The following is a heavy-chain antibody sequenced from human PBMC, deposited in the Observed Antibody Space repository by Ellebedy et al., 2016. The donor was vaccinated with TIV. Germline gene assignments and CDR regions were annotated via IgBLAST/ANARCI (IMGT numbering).Heavy chain of an antibody. CDR3: ARENWYIDY. CDR2: IWYDGGNK. Sequence: GESLKISCEASGFIFSNYGMHWVRQAPGKGLEWVAFIWYDGGNKYYADSVKGRFTISRDNSKNTLYLQMNNVGAEDTAVFYCARENWYIDYWGQGTLVTVSS. V-gene: IGHV3-33*01. CDR1: GFIFSNYG. J-gene: IGHJ4*02. D-gene: IGHD1-1*01.